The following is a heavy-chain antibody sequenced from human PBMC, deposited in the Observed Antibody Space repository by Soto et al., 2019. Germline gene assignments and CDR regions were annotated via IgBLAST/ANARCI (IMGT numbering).Heavy chain of an antibody. CDR1: GFTFDDYA. CDR2: ISWNSGSI. D-gene: IGHD5-18*01. J-gene: IGHJ6*02. CDR3: AKGPNVDTAMVLNGEPHYYYYGMDV. Sequence: EVQLVESGGGLVQPGRSLRLSCAASGFTFDDYAMHWVRQAPGKGLEWVSGISWNSGSIGYADSVKGRFTISRDNAKNSLYLQMNSLRAEDTALYYCAKGPNVDTAMVLNGEPHYYYYGMDVWGQGTTVTVSS. V-gene: IGHV3-9*01.